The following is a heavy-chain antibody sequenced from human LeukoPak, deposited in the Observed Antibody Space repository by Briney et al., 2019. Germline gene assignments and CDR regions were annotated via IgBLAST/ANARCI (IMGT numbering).Heavy chain of an antibody. Sequence: ASETLSLTCTVSGGSISSGDYYWSWIRQPPGKGLEWIGYIYYSGSTYYNPSLKSRVTISVDTSKNQFSLKLSSVTAADTAVYYCARDIYDSSGYTHLIYGMDVWGQGTTVTVSS. CDR3: ARDIYDSSGYTHLIYGMDV. D-gene: IGHD3-22*01. V-gene: IGHV4-30-4*01. CDR1: GGSISSGDYY. J-gene: IGHJ6*02. CDR2: IYYSGST.